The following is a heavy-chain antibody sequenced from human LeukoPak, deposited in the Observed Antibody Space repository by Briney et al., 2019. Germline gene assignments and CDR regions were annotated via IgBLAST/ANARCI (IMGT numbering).Heavy chain of an antibody. V-gene: IGHV4-30-4*01. J-gene: IGHJ4*02. D-gene: IGHD1-1*01. CDR3: ASSPIVNDKFDF. Sequence: PSQTLSLTCNVSGGSITSGDYYYNWIRQTPGTGLEWIGYIYYSGSTYYKPSLRSRVTISVDTSKNQVSLNLRSVTAADTAVYYWASSPIVNDKFDFWGQGALVTVSA. CDR2: IYYSGST. CDR1: GGSITSGDYY.